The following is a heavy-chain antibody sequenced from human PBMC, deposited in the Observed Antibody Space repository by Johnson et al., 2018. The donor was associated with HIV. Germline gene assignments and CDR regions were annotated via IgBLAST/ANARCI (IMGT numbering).Heavy chain of an antibody. Sequence: QVLLVESGGGVVQPGKSLTLSCVASGLSFSNFGIHWVRQAPGKGPEWVAVISFDGNLKKYADSVRGRFTISRDNSKNTLYLQMNSLRAEDTAVYYCARRVNTMVRGAILDAFDIWGQGTMVTVSS. D-gene: IGHD3-10*01. CDR3: ARRVNTMVRGAILDAFDI. CDR1: GLSFSNFG. J-gene: IGHJ3*02. V-gene: IGHV3-30*03. CDR2: ISFDGNLK.